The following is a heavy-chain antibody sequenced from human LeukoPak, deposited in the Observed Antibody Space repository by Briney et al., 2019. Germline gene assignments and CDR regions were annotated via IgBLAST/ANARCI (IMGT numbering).Heavy chain of an antibody. J-gene: IGHJ6*03. Sequence: SETLSLTCTVSGGSISSYYWSWIRQPPGKGLEWIGFVYDSGSTNYNSSLKSRVTISVDTSKNQFSLKLSSVTAADTAVYYCARETDIVATISGYYYMDVWGKGTTVTVSS. D-gene: IGHD5-12*01. CDR3: ARETDIVATISGYYYMDV. CDR2: VYDSGST. CDR1: GGSISSYY. V-gene: IGHV4-59*01.